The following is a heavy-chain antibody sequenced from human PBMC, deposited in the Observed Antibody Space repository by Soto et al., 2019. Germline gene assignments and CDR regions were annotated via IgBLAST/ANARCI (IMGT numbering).Heavy chain of an antibody. Sequence: PGGSLRLSFAASGFTFDDYAMHWVRQAPGKGLEWVSGISWNSGSKGYADYEKSQITISRDNAKNNQYLQKNSMRAEETALYYCAKVRSSGWYSWFDYWGQVT. CDR1: GFTFDDYA. CDR3: AKVRSSGWYSWFDY. CDR2: ISWNSGSK. D-gene: IGHD6-19*01. J-gene: IGHJ4*02. V-gene: IGHV3-9*01.